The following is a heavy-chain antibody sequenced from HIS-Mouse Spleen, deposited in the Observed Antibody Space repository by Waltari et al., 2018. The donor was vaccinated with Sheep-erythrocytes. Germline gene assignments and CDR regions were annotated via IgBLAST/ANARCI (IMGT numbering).Heavy chain of an antibody. J-gene: IGHJ3*02. V-gene: IGHV3-53*01. CDR2: VVGGGGA. CDR1: GFTVSSNY. D-gene: IGHD4-17*01. Sequence: EVQLVESGGGLIQPGGSLRLSCAASGFTVSSNYMSWVRQAAGRGMGGGWVVVGGGGADDAEGGKGRLTSSGDNSKGRLYLQMNSLRAEDTAVYYCARGHPDYGDYDAFDIWGQGTMVTVSS. CDR3: ARGHPDYGDYDAFDI.